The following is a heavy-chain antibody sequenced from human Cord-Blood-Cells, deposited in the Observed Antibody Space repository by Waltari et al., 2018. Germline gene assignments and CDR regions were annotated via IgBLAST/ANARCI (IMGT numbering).Heavy chain of an antibody. D-gene: IGHD4-17*01. CDR3: ARPKNPTVTDAFDI. CDR2: INHSEST. Sequence: QVQLQQWGAGLLKPSETLSLTCAVYGGSFSGYYWSWIRQPPGKGLEWIGEINHSESTNYNPSLKSRVTISVDTSKNQFSLKLSSVTAADTAVYYCARPKNPTVTDAFDIWGQGTMVTVSS. CDR1: GGSFSGYY. J-gene: IGHJ3*02. V-gene: IGHV4-34*01.